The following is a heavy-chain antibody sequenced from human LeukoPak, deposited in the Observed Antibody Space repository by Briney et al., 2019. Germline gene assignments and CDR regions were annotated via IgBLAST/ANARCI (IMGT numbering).Heavy chain of an antibody. CDR3: AKGSSSGRPYYFDY. CDR1: GFTVSSNY. D-gene: IGHD6-19*01. V-gene: IGHV3-23*01. CDR2: LSGGGDST. J-gene: IGHJ4*02. Sequence: GGSLRLSCAASGFTVSSNYMSWVRQAPGKGLEWVSALSGGGDSTYYVDSVKGRFTTSRDNSKNTLYLQMNSLRAEDTAVYCCAKGSSSGRPYYFDYWGQGALVTVSS.